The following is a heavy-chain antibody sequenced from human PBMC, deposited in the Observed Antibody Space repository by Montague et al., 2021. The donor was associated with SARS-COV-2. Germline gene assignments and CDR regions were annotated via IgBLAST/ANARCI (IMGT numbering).Heavy chain of an antibody. D-gene: IGHD2-2*01. CDR1: GFTFSSYS. V-gene: IGHV3-21*01. Sequence: SLSLSCAASGFTFSSYSMTWVRQAPGKGLEWVSSISSSSSYIYYADSVXGRFTISRDDAKNSLYLQMNSLRAEDTAVYYCARRKYQLLLYDTGMDVWGQGTTVTVSS. CDR3: ARRKYQLLLYDTGMDV. CDR2: ISSSSSYI. J-gene: IGHJ6*02.